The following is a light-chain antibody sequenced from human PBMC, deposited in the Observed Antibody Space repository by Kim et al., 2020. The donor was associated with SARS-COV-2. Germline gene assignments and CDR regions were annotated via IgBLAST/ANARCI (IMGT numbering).Light chain of an antibody. CDR2: AAS. V-gene: IGKV1-6*01. CDR3: LQDYNYPRT. CDR1: QGIGND. J-gene: IGKJ2*01. Sequence: SASVGDRVTSTCRASQGIGNDLGWYQQKPGKAPKLLIYAASSLQSGVPSRFSGSGSGTDFTLTISSLQPEDFATYYCLQDYNYPRTFGQGTKLEI.